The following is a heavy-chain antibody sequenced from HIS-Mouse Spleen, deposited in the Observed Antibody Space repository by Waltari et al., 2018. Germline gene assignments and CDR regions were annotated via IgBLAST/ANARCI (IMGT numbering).Heavy chain of an antibody. CDR1: GFTFSSYS. V-gene: IGHV3-21*01. CDR3: ARDQGGPAGYYGMDV. CDR2: ISSSSSYI. Sequence: EVQLVESGGGLVKPGGSLRLSCAASGFTFSSYSMNWVRQAPGKWLEWVSSISSSSSYIYYADSVKGRFTISRDNAKNSLYLQMNSLRAEDTAVYYCARDQGGPAGYYGMDVWGQGTTVTVSS. J-gene: IGHJ6*02. D-gene: IGHD6-25*01.